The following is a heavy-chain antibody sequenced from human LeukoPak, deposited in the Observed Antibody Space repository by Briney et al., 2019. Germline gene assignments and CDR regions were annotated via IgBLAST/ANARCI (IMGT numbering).Heavy chain of an antibody. CDR3: ARGVGSGSRLRAGDY. V-gene: IGHV3-53*01. D-gene: IGHD1-26*01. Sequence: GGSLRLSCAASGFTVSSNYMSWVRQVPGKGLEWVSVIYSGGSTYYADSVKGRFTISRDNSKNTLYLQMNSLRAEDTAVYYCARGVGSGSRLRAGDYWGQGTLVTVSS. CDR2: IYSGGST. CDR1: GFTVSSNY. J-gene: IGHJ4*02.